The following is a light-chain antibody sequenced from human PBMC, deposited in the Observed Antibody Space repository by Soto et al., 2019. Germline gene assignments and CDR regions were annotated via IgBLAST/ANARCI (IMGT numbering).Light chain of an antibody. J-gene: IGKJ5*01. CDR2: GAS. V-gene: IGKV3-20*01. CDR1: QSVSSNY. Sequence: EIVLTQSPGNLSLSPGERATLSCRARQSVSSNYLAWYQQKPGQAPRLLISGASNRATGIPDRFSGSGSGTDFTLTISRLEPEDFAVYYCQQYGSSLITFGQGTRLEIK. CDR3: QQYGSSLIT.